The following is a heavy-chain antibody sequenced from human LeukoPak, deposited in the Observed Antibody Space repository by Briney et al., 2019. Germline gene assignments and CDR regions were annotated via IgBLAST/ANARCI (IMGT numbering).Heavy chain of an antibody. D-gene: IGHD6-19*01. CDR2: ISGSGGST. J-gene: IGHJ3*02. V-gene: IGHV3-23*01. CDR1: GFTFSSYD. CDR3: ARDFPEGSAWVHHYDAFDI. Sequence: PGGSLRLSCAVSGFTFSSYDMSWVRQAPGKGLEWVSGISGSGGSTYYADSVKGRFTISRDNAKNTLYLQMNSLRAEDTALYYCARDFPEGSAWVHHYDAFDIWGQGTMVTVSS.